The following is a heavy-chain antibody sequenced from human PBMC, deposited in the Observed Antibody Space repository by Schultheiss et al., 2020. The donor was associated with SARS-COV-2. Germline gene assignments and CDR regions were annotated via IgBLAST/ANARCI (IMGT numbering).Heavy chain of an antibody. CDR2: INPNSGGT. V-gene: IGHV1-2*02. J-gene: IGHJ5*02. CDR1: GYTFTGYY. D-gene: IGHD5-12*01. Sequence: ASVKVSCKASGYTFTGYYMHWVRQAPGQGLEWMGWINPNSGGTNYAQKFQGRVTMTRDTSISTAYMELSRLRSDDTAVYYCARDADIVATGDWFDPWGQGTLVTVSS. CDR3: ARDADIVATGDWFDP.